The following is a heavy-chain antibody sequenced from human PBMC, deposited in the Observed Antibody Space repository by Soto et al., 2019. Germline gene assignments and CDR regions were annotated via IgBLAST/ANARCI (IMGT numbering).Heavy chain of an antibody. V-gene: IGHV4-31*03. J-gene: IGHJ4*02. CDR3: ARWNYALDY. Sequence: SETLSLTCTVSGGSISSGGYYWSWIRHHPGKGLEWIGYIFYSGSTFYSPSLKSRVTISVDTSKNQFSLKLSSVTAADTAVYYCARWNYALDYWGQGTLVTVSS. CDR1: GGSISSGGYY. CDR2: IFYSGST. D-gene: IGHD1-7*01.